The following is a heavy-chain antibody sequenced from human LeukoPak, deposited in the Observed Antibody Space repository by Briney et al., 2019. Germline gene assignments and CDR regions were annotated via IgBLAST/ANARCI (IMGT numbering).Heavy chain of an antibody. Sequence: SETLSLTCAVYGGSFSGYYWSWIRQPPGKGLEWIGEINHSGSTNYNPSLKSRVTISVDTSKNQFSLKLSSVTAADTSVYYCAGEPLWFRGRYFDYWGQGTLVTVSS. D-gene: IGHD3-10*01. V-gene: IGHV4-34*01. CDR2: INHSGST. CDR3: AGEPLWFRGRYFDY. CDR1: GGSFSGYY. J-gene: IGHJ4*02.